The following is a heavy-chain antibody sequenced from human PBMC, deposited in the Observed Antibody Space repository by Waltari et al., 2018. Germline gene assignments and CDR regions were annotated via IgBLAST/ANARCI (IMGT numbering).Heavy chain of an antibody. CDR2: IIPILGIA. Sequence: QVQLVQSGAEVKKPGSSVKVSCKASGGTFSSYTISWVRQAPGPGLEWMGRIIPILGIANYAQKFQGRVTITADKSTSTAYMELSSLRSEDTAVYYCARVDPKLYSSSWYDKFYYYYYGMDVWGQGTTVTVSS. CDR3: ARVDPKLYSSSWYDKFYYYYYGMDV. J-gene: IGHJ6*02. V-gene: IGHV1-69*02. D-gene: IGHD6-13*01. CDR1: GGTFSSYT.